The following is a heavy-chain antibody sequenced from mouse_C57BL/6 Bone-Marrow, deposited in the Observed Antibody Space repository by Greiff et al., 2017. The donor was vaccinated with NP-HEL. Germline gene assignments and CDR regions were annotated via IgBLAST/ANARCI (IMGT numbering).Heavy chain of an antibody. CDR2: IYPRSGNT. CDR3: ARDGSCCGPGFAY. J-gene: IGHJ3*01. V-gene: IGHV1-81*01. CDR1: GYTFTSYG. Sequence: QVQLQQSGAELARPGASVKLSCKASGYTFTSYGISWVKQRTGQGLEWIGEIYPRSGNTYYNEKFKGKATLTADKSSSTAYMELRSLTSEDSAVYFWARDGSCCGPGFAYWGQGTLVTVSA. D-gene: IGHD1-1*01.